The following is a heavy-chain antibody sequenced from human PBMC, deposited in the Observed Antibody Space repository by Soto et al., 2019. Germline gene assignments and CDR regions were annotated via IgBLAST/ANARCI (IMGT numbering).Heavy chain of an antibody. CDR1: GFTFSSYS. Sequence: GGSLRLSCAASGFTFSSYSMNWVRQAPGKGLEWVSSISSSSSYIYYADSVKGRFTISRDNAKNSLYLQMNSLRAEDTAVYYCARNVEMATTPFDYWGQGTLVTVSS. V-gene: IGHV3-21*01. D-gene: IGHD5-12*01. CDR3: ARNVEMATTPFDY. CDR2: ISSSSSYI. J-gene: IGHJ4*02.